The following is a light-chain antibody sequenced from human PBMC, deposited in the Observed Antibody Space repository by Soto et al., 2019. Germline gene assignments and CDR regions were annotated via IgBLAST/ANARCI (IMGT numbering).Light chain of an antibody. Sequence: DIQMTQSPATLSASVGDRVTITCRASQSISSWLAWYQQKPGKVPKLLIDDASSLESGVPSRFSGSGSGTEFTLTLSSLQPDDFATYYCQQYHTYPWTFGQGTRVEIK. V-gene: IGKV1-5*01. CDR3: QQYHTYPWT. CDR2: DAS. J-gene: IGKJ1*01. CDR1: QSISSW.